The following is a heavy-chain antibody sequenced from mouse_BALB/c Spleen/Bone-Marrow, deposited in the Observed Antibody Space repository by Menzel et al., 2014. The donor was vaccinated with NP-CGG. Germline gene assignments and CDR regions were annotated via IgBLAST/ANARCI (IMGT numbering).Heavy chain of an antibody. CDR3: ARNANWLFTY. J-gene: IGHJ3*01. D-gene: IGHD4-1*01. CDR1: GYTFTSYW. V-gene: IGHV1-7*01. Sequence: VQLQQSGAQVAKPGASVKMSCKASGYTFTSYWMHWVKQRPGQGLEWIGYINPITGYTEYNQKFKDKATLTADKSSSTAYMQLSSLTSDDSAVYFCARNANWLFTYWGQGTLVTASA. CDR2: INPITGYT.